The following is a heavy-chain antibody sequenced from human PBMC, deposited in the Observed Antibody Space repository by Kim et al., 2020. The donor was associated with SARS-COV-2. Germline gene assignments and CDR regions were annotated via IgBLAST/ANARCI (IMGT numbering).Heavy chain of an antibody. CDR3: ARQVWEDIVVVVAATPLGIDY. CDR1: GGSISSSSYY. CDR2: IYYSGST. J-gene: IGHJ4*02. Sequence: SETLSLTCTVSGGSISSSSYYWGWIRQPPGKGLEWIGSIYYSGSTYYNPSLKSRVTISVDTSKNQFSLKLSSVTAADTAVYYCARQVWEDIVVVVAATPLGIDYWGQGTLVTVSS. D-gene: IGHD2-15*01. V-gene: IGHV4-39*01.